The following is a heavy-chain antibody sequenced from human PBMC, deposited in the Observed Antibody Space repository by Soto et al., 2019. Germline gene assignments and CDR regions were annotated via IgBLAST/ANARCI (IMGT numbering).Heavy chain of an antibody. Sequence: ASVKVSCKASGYTFTGYYMHWVRQAPGQGLEWMGWINPNSGGTNYAQKFQGRVTMTRDTSISTAYMEPSRLRSDDTAVYYCARGPIVVVPAAIQPGDYWGQGTLVTVSS. V-gene: IGHV1-2*02. J-gene: IGHJ4*02. CDR2: INPNSGGT. CDR3: ARGPIVVVPAAIQPGDY. D-gene: IGHD2-2*02. CDR1: GYTFTGYY.